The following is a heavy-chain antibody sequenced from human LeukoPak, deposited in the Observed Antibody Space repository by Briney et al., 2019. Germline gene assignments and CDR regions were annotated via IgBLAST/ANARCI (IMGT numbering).Heavy chain of an antibody. CDR1: GGSISSSSYY. J-gene: IGHJ3*02. CDR2: IYYSGST. Sequence: SETLSLTCTVSGGSISSSSYYWGWIRQPPGKGLEWIGSIYYSGSTYYNPSLKSRVTISVDTSKNQFSLKLSSVTAADTAVYYCARVSGITMTVVVNSDAFDIWGQGTMVTVSS. D-gene: IGHD3-22*01. V-gene: IGHV4-39*07. CDR3: ARVSGITMTVVVNSDAFDI.